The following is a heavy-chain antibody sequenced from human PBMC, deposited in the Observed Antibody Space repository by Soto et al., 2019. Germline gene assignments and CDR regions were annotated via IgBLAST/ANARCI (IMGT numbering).Heavy chain of an antibody. CDR3: ATDGPRIAVAGTYPDH. CDR1: GFTFSTYG. D-gene: IGHD6-19*01. CDR2: IWYDGTNK. J-gene: IGHJ4*02. Sequence: PGGSLRLSCAASGFTFSTYGMHWVCQAPGKGLEWLAIIWYDGTNKFYADSVKGRFTVSRDNYKNTLYLQMNGLRAEDTAVYYCATDGPRIAVAGTYPDHWGQGTLVTVSS. V-gene: IGHV3-33*01.